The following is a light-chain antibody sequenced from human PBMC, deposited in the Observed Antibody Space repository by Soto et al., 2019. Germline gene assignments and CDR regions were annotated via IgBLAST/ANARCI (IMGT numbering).Light chain of an antibody. CDR3: SSYAGSNFHVL. CDR2: EVS. J-gene: IGLJ2*01. CDR1: SSDVGGYNY. Sequence: QSALTQPPSASGSPGQSVTISCTGTSSDVGGYNYVSWYQQHPGKAPKLMIYEVSKRPSGVPDRFSGSKSGNTASLTVSGLQAEDEADYYCSSYAGSNFHVLFGGGTQLTVL. V-gene: IGLV2-8*01.